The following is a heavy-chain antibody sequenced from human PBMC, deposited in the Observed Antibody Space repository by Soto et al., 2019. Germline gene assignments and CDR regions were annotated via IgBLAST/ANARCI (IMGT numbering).Heavy chain of an antibody. J-gene: IGHJ1*01. CDR2: ISSSGGST. Sequence: EVQLLESGGGLVQPGGSLRLSCAASGFNFNFYDMTWVRQAPGTGLEWVSSISSSGGSTYYAASVKGRFTISRDNSKNTMYLQMNSLRADDTAVYFCAKDVGSGPFIDWCQGMLVTVSS. CDR1: GFNFNFYD. V-gene: IGHV3-23*01. D-gene: IGHD3-10*01. CDR3: AKDVGSGPFID.